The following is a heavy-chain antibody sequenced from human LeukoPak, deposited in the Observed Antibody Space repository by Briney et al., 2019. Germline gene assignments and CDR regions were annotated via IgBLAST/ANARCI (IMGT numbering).Heavy chain of an antibody. CDR2: IDHRGDT. V-gene: IGHV4-34*01. CDR3: ARGATISETGYFDF. J-gene: IGHJ4*03. D-gene: IGHD5-24*01. CDR1: GGSFSRYY. Sequence: SGTLSLTCAVYGGSFSRYYWSWIRQSPGKGLEWIAEIDHRGDTNYNPSVKSRVTISVDTSKNQFSLKMRSLSAADTALYYCARGATISETGYFDFWGQGTLVTVSS.